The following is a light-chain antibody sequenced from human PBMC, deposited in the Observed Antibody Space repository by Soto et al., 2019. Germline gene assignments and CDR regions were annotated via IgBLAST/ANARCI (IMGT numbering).Light chain of an antibody. J-gene: IGLJ1*01. CDR2: DVS. CDR1: SSDVGGYNY. Sequence: QSVLTQPASVSGSPGQSITISCTGTSSDVGGYNYVSWYQQHPGKAPKLMIYDVSNRPSGVSNRFSGSKSGNTASLTISGIQAEDEADYYCSSYTSSSPPFVFGTGTKLTVL. V-gene: IGLV2-14*01. CDR3: SSYTSSSPPFV.